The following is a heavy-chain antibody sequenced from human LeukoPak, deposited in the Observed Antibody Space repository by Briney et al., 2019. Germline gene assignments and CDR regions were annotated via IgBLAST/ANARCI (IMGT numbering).Heavy chain of an antibody. CDR3: AREEYYHDSSGYRPVKWFDP. J-gene: IGHJ5*02. Sequence: PSETLSLTCTVSGDSISSSNYYWSWIRQPAGKGLEWIGRIYTSGSTNYNPSLKSRVTISVDTSKNQFSLKLSSVTAADTAVYYCAREEYYHDSSGYRPVKWFDPWGQGTLVTVSS. D-gene: IGHD3-22*01. CDR1: GDSISSSNYY. V-gene: IGHV4-61*02. CDR2: IYTSGST.